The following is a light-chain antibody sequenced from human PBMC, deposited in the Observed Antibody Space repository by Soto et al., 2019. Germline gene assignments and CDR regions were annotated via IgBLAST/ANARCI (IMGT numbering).Light chain of an antibody. J-gene: IGKJ2*01. Sequence: EIVLLQSPAPLSLSPGERATLSCSSSQSVSTYLAWYQQKPGQTPRLLIYDASNRATGIPARFSGSGSGTDFTLTISSLVPEDFAVYDCQHRSNWPRTFGQGTKLEIK. CDR1: QSVSTY. V-gene: IGKV3-11*01. CDR3: QHRSNWPRT. CDR2: DAS.